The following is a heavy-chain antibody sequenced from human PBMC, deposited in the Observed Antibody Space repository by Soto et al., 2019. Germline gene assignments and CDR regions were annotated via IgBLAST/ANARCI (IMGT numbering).Heavy chain of an antibody. V-gene: IGHV3-13*01. D-gene: IGHD6-6*01. J-gene: IGHJ6*02. CDR1: GFTFSSYD. CDR3: ARKYSSSGYYYYGMDV. CDR2: MGTAGDT. Sequence: EVQLVESGGGLVQPGGSLRLSCAASGFTFSSYDMHWVRQATGKGLEWVSAMGTAGDTYYPGSVKGRFTISRENAKNSLYLQMNSLRAEDTAVYYCARKYSSSGYYYYGMDVGGQGTTVTVSS.